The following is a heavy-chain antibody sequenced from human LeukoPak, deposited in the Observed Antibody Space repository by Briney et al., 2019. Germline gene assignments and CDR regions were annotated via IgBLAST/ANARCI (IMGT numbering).Heavy chain of an antibody. CDR3: ARSSPYNWNYGWFDP. Sequence: SVKVSCKASGGTFSSYAISWVRQAPGQGLEWMGGIIPIFGTANYAQKFQGRVTITTDESTSTAYMELSRLRSDDTAVYYCARSSPYNWNYGWFDPWGQGTLVTVSS. D-gene: IGHD1-7*01. V-gene: IGHV1-69*05. CDR2: IIPIFGTA. J-gene: IGHJ5*02. CDR1: GGTFSSYA.